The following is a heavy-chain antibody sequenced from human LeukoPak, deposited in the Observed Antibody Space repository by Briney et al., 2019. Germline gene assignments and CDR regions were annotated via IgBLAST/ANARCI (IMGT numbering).Heavy chain of an antibody. J-gene: IGHJ5*02. Sequence: PGGSLRLSCAASGFTFSSYAMSWVRQAPGKGLEWVSAISGSGGSTYYADSVKGRFTISRDNSKNTLYLQMNSLRAEDTAVYYCAKGVRSHIVVVTAMYGWFDPWGQGTLVTVSS. CDR3: AKGVRSHIVVVTAMYGWFDP. V-gene: IGHV3-23*01. CDR1: GFTFSSYA. D-gene: IGHD2-21*02. CDR2: ISGSGGST.